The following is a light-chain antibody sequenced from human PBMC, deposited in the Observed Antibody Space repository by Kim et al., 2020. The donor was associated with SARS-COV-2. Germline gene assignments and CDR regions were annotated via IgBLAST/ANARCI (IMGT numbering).Light chain of an antibody. J-gene: IGLJ2*01. CDR2: DVT. CDR3: SSYTRSATVV. Sequence: GQWITITCAGTSSDIGRYNFVSWYQHHPGKVPQLMIYDVTKRPSGVSNRFSGSKSGSTASLTISGLQAEDEGDYYCSSYTRSATVVFGGGTKVTVL. CDR1: SSDIGRYNF. V-gene: IGLV2-14*03.